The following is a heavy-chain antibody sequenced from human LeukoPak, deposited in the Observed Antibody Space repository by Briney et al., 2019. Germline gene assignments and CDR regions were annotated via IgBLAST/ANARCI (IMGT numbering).Heavy chain of an antibody. CDR3: ARDSPVAATGAYYFDY. V-gene: IGHV1-69*06. Sequence: SVKVSCKASGYTFTGYYMHWVRQAPGQGLEWMGGIIPIFGTANYAQKFQGRVTITADKSTSTAYMELSSLRSEDTAVYYCARDSPVAATGAYYFDYWGQGTLVTVSS. D-gene: IGHD2-15*01. J-gene: IGHJ4*02. CDR2: IIPIFGTA. CDR1: GYTFTGYY.